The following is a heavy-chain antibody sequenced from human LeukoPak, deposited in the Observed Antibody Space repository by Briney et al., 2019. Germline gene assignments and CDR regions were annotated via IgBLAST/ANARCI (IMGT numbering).Heavy chain of an antibody. CDR3: AKDLGDLPSSSSEGAWFDP. Sequence: GGSLRLSYAASGFTFSSYGMHWVRQAPGKGLKWVAFIRYDGSNKYYADSVKGRFTISRDNSKNTLYLQMNSQRAEDTAVYYCAKDLGDLPSSSSEGAWFDPWGQGTLVTVSS. D-gene: IGHD6-6*01. V-gene: IGHV3-30*02. CDR1: GFTFSSYG. CDR2: IRYDGSNK. J-gene: IGHJ5*02.